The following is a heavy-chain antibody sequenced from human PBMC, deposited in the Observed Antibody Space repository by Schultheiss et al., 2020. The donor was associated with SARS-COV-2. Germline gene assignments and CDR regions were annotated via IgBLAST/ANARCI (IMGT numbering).Heavy chain of an antibody. D-gene: IGHD6-19*01. CDR2: ISSSSSYI. CDR1: GFTFSSYS. Sequence: GGSLRLSCAASGFTFSSYSMNWVRQAPGKGLEWVSSISSSSSYIYYADSVKGRFTISRENAKNSLYLQMNSLRAGDTAVYYCARGSSGWYVLYYFDYWGQGTLVTVSS. V-gene: IGHV3-21*01. CDR3: ARGSSGWYVLYYFDY. J-gene: IGHJ4*02.